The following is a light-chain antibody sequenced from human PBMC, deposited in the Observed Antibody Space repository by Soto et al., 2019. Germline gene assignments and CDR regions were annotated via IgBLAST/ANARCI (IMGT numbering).Light chain of an antibody. V-gene: IGKV3-20*01. J-gene: IGKJ2*01. CDR1: QSVARNL. CDR2: DAI. CDR3: HQDASSPLT. Sequence: EIVLTQSPGTLSLSPGERATLSCRASQSVARNLLAWFQQRPGQPPRLLIYDAIGRATGIPDRFSGRGSATDFTITINRLETEDFSVYYCHQDASSPLTVDQGTKLEIK.